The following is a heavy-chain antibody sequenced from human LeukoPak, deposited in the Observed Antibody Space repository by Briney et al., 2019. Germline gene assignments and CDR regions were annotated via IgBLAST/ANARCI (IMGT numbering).Heavy chain of an antibody. CDR2: IYPGDSDT. J-gene: IGHJ4*02. V-gene: IGHV5-51*01. D-gene: IGHD6-19*01. Sequence: GESLKISCKGSGYSFTSYWIGWVGQMPAKDLEWMGIIYPGDSDTRYSPSFQGLVTISADNSISTAYLQWSSLKASDTAMYYCARLGVVAGANYFDYWGQGTLVTVSS. CDR3: ARLGVVAGANYFDY. CDR1: GYSFTSYW.